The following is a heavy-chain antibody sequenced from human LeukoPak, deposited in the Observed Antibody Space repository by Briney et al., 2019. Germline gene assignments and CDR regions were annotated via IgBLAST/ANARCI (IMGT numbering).Heavy chain of an antibody. V-gene: IGHV4-34*01. D-gene: IGHD2-2*02. Sequence: SETLSLTCAVCGGSFSGYYWSWIRQPPGKGLEWIGEINHSGSTNYNPSLKSRVTISVDTSKNQFSLKLSSVTAADTAVYYCARGPPSIVVVPAAIGADNWFDPWGQGTLVTVSS. CDR2: INHSGST. CDR3: ARGPPSIVVVPAAIGADNWFDP. CDR1: GGSFSGYY. J-gene: IGHJ5*02.